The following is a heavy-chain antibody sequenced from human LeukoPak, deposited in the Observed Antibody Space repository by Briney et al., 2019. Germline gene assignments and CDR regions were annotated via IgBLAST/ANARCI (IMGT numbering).Heavy chain of an antibody. D-gene: IGHD5-18*01. CDR3: AKDRGYSYGYRGLDH. Sequence: GGSLRLSCAASGFTFSSYAMSWVRQAPGKGLEWVSAISGSGGSTYYADSVKGRFTISRDNSKNTLYLQMNSLRAEDTAVYYCAKDRGYSYGYRGLDHWGQGTLVTVSS. CDR2: ISGSGGST. J-gene: IGHJ4*02. CDR1: GFTFSSYA. V-gene: IGHV3-23*01.